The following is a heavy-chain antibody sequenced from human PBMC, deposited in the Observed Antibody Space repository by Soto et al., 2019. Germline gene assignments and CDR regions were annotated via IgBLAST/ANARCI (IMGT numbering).Heavy chain of an antibody. V-gene: IGHV5-10-1*01. D-gene: IGHD3-22*01. CDR3: ARHNYYDSSGYFYYYYYGMDV. CDR2: IDPSDSYT. Sequence: PGESLKISCKGSGYSLTSYWISWVRQMPWKGLEWMGRIDPSDSYTNYSPSFQGHVTISADKSISTAYLQWSSLKASDTAMYYCARHNYYDSSGYFYYYYYGMDVWGQGTTVTVSS. J-gene: IGHJ6*02. CDR1: GYSLTSYW.